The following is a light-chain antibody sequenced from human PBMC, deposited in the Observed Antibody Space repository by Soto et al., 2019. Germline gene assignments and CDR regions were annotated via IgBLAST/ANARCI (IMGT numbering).Light chain of an antibody. CDR2: GAA. V-gene: IGKV3D-20*02. J-gene: IGKJ5*01. CDR3: QQRSNWIT. CDR1: QSVSRNF. Sequence: EIVLSHSPGTLSLSPGEGATLSCRASQSVSRNFVAWYQQQPGQAPRLLIHGAANRATGIPDRFTGSGSGTDFTLTISRLEPEDFAVYYCQQRSNWITFGQGTRLEIK.